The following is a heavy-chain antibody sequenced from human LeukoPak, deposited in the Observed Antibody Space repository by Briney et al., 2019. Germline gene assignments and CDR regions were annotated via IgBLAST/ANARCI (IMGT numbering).Heavy chain of an antibody. CDR1: GFTFSSYS. J-gene: IGHJ4*02. CDR2: ISSSSSYI. Sequence: GGSLRLSCAASGFTFSSYSMNWVRQAPGKGLEWVSSISSSSSYIYYADSVKGRFTISRDNDKNSLYLQMNSLRAEDTAVYYCALVHVEGYCSSTSCYAFDYWGQGTLVTVSS. CDR3: ALVHVEGYCSSTSCYAFDY. V-gene: IGHV3-21*01. D-gene: IGHD2-2*01.